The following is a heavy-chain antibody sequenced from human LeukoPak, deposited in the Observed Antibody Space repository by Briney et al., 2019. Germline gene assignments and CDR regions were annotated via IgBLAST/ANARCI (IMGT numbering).Heavy chain of an antibody. Sequence: GGSLRLSCAASGFTFSGSAMHWVRQASGKGLEWVGRIRSRANSYATAYAASVKGRFTISRDDSKNTAYLQMNSLKTEDTAVYYCTRLVGDSSGYYGDYWGQGALVTVSS. V-gene: IGHV3-73*01. CDR1: GFTFSGSA. CDR3: TRLVGDSSGYYGDY. D-gene: IGHD3-22*01. J-gene: IGHJ4*02. CDR2: IRSRANSYAT.